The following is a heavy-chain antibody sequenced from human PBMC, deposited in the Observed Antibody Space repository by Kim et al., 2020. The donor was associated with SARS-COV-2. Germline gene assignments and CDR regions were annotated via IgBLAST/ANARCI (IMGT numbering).Heavy chain of an antibody. J-gene: IGHJ3*02. CDR3: ARWLQLRDAFDI. V-gene: IGHV3-30*01. D-gene: IGHD5-12*01. Sequence: YYAASVKGRFTISRDNSKNTLYLQMNSLRAEDTAVYYCARWLQLRDAFDIWGQGTMVTVSS.